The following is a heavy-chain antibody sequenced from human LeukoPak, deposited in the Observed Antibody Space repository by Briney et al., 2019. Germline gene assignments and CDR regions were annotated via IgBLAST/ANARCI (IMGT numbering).Heavy chain of an antibody. CDR2: IYTSGIT. D-gene: IGHD2-2*01. J-gene: IGHJ4*02. V-gene: IGHV4-4*07. CDR3: ATLVPAAKIDF. Sequence: SETLSLTCSVSGGSISDYYWTWIRQPAGKVLEWVGRIYTSGITNFHPSLKSRLTMSLDTSKNQLSLKLTSVTAADTAVYYCATLVPAAKIDFWGQGTPVTVSS. CDR1: GGSISDYY.